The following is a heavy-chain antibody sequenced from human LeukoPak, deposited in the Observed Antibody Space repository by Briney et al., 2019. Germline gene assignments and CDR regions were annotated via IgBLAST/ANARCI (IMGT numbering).Heavy chain of an antibody. D-gene: IGHD3-3*01. Sequence: SETLSLTCTVSGGSISSYYWSWIRQPPGKGLEWIGYIYTSGSTNYNPSLKSRVTISVDTSKNQFSLKLSSVTAADTAVYYCASRNSDYDLRFDPWGQGTLVTVSS. CDR2: IYTSGST. J-gene: IGHJ5*02. V-gene: IGHV4-4*09. CDR3: ASRNSDYDLRFDP. CDR1: GGSISSYY.